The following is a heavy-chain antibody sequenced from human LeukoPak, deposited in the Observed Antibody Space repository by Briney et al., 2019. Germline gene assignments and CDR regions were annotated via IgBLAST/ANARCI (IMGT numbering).Heavy chain of an antibody. CDR2: IYSGGST. V-gene: IGHV3-53*04. D-gene: IGHD5-18*01. J-gene: IGHJ4*02. CDR1: GFTFSSYW. CDR3: ARAWIQLWSFDY. Sequence: PGGSLRLSCAASGFTFSSYWMSWVRQAPGKGLEWVSVIYSGGSTYYADSVKGRFTISRHNSKNTLYLQMNSLRAEDTAVYYCARAWIQLWSFDYWGQGTLVTVSS.